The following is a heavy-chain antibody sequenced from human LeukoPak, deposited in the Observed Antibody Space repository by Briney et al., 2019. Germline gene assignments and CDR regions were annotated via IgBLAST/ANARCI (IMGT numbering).Heavy chain of an antibody. CDR2: INHSGST. Sequence: PSETLSLTCAVYGGSFSGYYWSWIRQPPGKGLEWIGEINHSGSTNYNPSLKSRVTMSVDTSKNQFSLKLSSVTAADTAVYYCARDRTPGGDYYDSSGYPAGYGMDVWGQGTTVTVSS. CDR3: ARDRTPGGDYYDSSGYPAGYGMDV. J-gene: IGHJ6*02. V-gene: IGHV4-34*01. CDR1: GGSFSGYY. D-gene: IGHD3-22*01.